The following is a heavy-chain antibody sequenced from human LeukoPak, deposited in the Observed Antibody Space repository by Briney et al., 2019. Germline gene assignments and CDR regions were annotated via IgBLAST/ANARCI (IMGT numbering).Heavy chain of an antibody. Sequence: HPGGSLRLSCAASGFTFSSYGMHWVRQAPGKGLEWVAAISYDGSSKYYADSVKGRFSVSRDNSKNTLYLQMSSLRPEDTAVYYCARDHQLQNGNWFDPWGQGTLATVSS. V-gene: IGHV3-30*03. CDR2: ISYDGSSK. CDR1: GFTFSSYG. D-gene: IGHD2-2*01. J-gene: IGHJ5*02. CDR3: ARDHQLQNGNWFDP.